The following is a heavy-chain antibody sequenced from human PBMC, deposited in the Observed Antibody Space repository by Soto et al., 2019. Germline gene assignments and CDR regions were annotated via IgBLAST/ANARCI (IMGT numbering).Heavy chain of an antibody. CDR2: INPDNGNT. CDR1: GYTFTRYT. J-gene: IGHJ5*02. D-gene: IGHD2-15*01. V-gene: IGHV1-3*01. Sequence: GAAVKVSCKASGYTFTRYTMNCVHQAPGQRLEWMGWINPDNGNTKSSQKFQDRVIITRDTSASTAYMDLSSLRSEDTAVYYCARGIATGQLDPWGQGTLVTVSS. CDR3: ARGIATGQLDP.